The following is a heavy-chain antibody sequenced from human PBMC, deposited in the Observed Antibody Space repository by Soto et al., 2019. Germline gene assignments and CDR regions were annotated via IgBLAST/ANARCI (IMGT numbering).Heavy chain of an antibody. D-gene: IGHD6-13*01. J-gene: IGHJ6*02. V-gene: IGHV4-31*03. CDR1: GGSISSGGYY. Sequence: QVQLQESGPGLVKPSQTLSLTCTVSGGSISSGGYYWSWIRQHPGKGLEWIGYIYYSGSTYYNPSLKSRVTIPVDTSKNQFPLKLSSVPAADTAVYYCARSKGYSSSWGGMDVWGQGTTVTVSS. CDR2: IYYSGST. CDR3: ARSKGYSSSWGGMDV.